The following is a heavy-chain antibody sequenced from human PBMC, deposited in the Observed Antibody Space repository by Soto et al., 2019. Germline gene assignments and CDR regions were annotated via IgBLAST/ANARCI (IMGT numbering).Heavy chain of an antibody. D-gene: IGHD1-7*01. J-gene: IGHJ4*02. CDR1: GFTFSSYA. V-gene: IGHV3-23*01. CDR2: ISGSGGST. CDR3: AKDFRGTGFQLS. Sequence: GGSLRLSCAASGFTFSSYAMSWVRQAPGKGMEWVSAISGSGGSTYYADSVKGRFTISRDNSKNTLYLQMNSLRAEDTAVYYCAKDFRGTGFQLSWGQGTLVTVSS.